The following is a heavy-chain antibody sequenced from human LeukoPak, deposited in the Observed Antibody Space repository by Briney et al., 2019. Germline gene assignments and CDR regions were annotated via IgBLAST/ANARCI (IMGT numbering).Heavy chain of an antibody. CDR3: ASPRMSSSWSIDY. D-gene: IGHD6-13*01. CDR1: GFTVSNNY. Sequence: GGSLRLSCVVSGFTVSNNYMSWVRQAPRKGLEWVSSISSSSSYIYYADSVKGRFTISRDNAKNSLYLQMNSLRAEDTAVYYCASPRMSSSWSIDYWGQGTLVTVSS. CDR2: ISSSSSYI. V-gene: IGHV3-21*01. J-gene: IGHJ4*02.